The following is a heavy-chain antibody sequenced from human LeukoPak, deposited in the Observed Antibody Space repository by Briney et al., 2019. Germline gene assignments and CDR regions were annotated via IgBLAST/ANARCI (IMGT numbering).Heavy chain of an antibody. CDR2: ISSSGSTI. CDR3: AELGITMIGGV. V-gene: IGHV3-48*03. Sequence: GGALRLSCAASGFTFSSYEMNWVRQAPGKGLEWVSYISSSGSTIYYADSVKGRFAISRDNAKNSLYLQMNSLRAEDTAVYYCAELGITMIGGVWGKGTTVTISS. J-gene: IGHJ6*04. CDR1: GFTFSSYE. D-gene: IGHD3-10*02.